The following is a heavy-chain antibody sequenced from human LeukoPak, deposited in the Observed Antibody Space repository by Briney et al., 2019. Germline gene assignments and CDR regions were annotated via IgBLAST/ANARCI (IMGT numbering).Heavy chain of an antibody. Sequence: SQTLSLTCTVSGGPITSGGSYWSWIRQHPGEGLEWIGYIYYSGSTYYDPSLKSRVTISVDTSKKQFSLKLNSVTAADTAVYFCASQANYYDSSGYFLHGGQGILVTVSS. CDR3: ASQANYYDSSGYFLH. V-gene: IGHV4-31*03. D-gene: IGHD3-22*01. CDR1: GGPITSGGSY. J-gene: IGHJ1*01. CDR2: IYYSGST.